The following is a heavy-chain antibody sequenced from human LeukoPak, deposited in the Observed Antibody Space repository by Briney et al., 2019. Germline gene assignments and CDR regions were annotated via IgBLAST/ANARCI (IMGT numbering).Heavy chain of an antibody. CDR2: IYYSGST. J-gene: IGHJ3*02. D-gene: IGHD3-16*02. CDR1: GGSISSYY. CDR3: ARFQSRYENLRSDI. V-gene: IGHV4-59*08. Sequence: PSETLSLTCTVSGGSISSYYWSWIRQPPGKGLEWIGYIYYSGSTNYNPSLKSRVTISVDTSKNQFSLKLRSVTAADTAVYYCARFQSRYENLRSDIWGPGTMVTVSS.